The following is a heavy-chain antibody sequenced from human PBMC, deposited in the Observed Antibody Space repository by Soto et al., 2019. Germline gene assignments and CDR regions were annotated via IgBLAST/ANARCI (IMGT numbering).Heavy chain of an antibody. CDR3: TRAPVSGSYCFDF. CDR1: GGSISSGGYY. Sequence: TLSLTCTVSGGSISSGGYYWSWIRQHPGKGLEWIGYIYYSGNTYYNPSLKSRVTISLNTFMTHFSLKLSSVTPADTAVYYSTRAPVSGSYCFDFWGQGTPVTVSS. J-gene: IGHJ4*02. D-gene: IGHD1-26*01. CDR2: IYYSGNT. V-gene: IGHV4-31*03.